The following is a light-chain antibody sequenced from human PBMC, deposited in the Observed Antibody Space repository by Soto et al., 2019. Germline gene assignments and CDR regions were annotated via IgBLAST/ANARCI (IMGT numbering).Light chain of an antibody. CDR2: RNY. V-gene: IGLV1-47*01. CDR3: QSYDSSLSGLYV. J-gene: IGLJ1*01. Sequence: QSVLAQPPSVSATPGQKVSISCSGSNSNIGRYFVYWYRRLPETGPKLLIYRNYQRPSGVPDRFSASASGTSASLVISGLQAEDEADYYCQSYDSSLSGLYVFGTGTKLTVL. CDR1: NSNIGRYF.